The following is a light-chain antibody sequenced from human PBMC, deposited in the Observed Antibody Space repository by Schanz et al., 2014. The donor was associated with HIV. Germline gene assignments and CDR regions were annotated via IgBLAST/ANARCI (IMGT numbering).Light chain of an antibody. V-gene: IGKV3-15*01. J-gene: IGKJ5*01. CDR2: GAS. Sequence: EVVLTQSPGTLSLSPRGSTTVSCRASQTVSSNYLAWYQQKPGQAPRLLIFGASTRATGVPVRFSGSGSGTEFTLTISSLQSEDFAVYYCQQYNNWPSAFGQGTRLEIK. CDR1: QTVSSN. CDR3: QQYNNWPSA.